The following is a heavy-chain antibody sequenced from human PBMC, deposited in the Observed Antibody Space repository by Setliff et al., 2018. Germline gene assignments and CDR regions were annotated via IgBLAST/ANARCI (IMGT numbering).Heavy chain of an antibody. CDR1: GGSVSNSGFF. J-gene: IGHJ4*02. CDR2: IYDSGSS. V-gene: IGHV4-39*07. D-gene: IGHD1-1*01. CDR3: AKGGGRYHSDS. Sequence: PSETLSLTCTVSGGSVSNSGFFWGWLRQAPGKGLEWIGNIYDSGSSNYNASLKSRVTISIDKSNNQFSLKLTSMTAADTAVYYCAKGGGRYHSDSWGQGILVTVSS.